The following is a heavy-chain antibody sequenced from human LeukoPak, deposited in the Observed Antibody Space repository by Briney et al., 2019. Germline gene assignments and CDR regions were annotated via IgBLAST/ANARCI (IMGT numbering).Heavy chain of an antibody. CDR1: GLTFSSYG. CDR2: IWYDGSNK. Sequence: GGSLRLSCAASGLTFSSYGMPWVRQAAGKGLEWVAVIWYDGSNKYYADSVKGRFTISRDNAKNSLYLQMNSLRAEDTALYYCAKGREDSSGWYADYFDYWGQGTLVTVSS. CDR3: AKGREDSSGWYADYFDY. V-gene: IGHV3-33*03. J-gene: IGHJ4*02. D-gene: IGHD6-19*01.